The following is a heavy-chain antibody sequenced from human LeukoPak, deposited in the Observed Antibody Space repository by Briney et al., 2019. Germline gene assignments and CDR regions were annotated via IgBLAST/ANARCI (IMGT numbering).Heavy chain of an antibody. D-gene: IGHD6-19*01. Sequence: GASVKVSCKAPGGTFSSYAISWVRQAPGQGLEWMGGIIPIFGTANYAQKFQGRVTITADESTSTAYMELSSLRSEDTAVYYCARGRIAVAGLFDYWGQGTLVTVSS. V-gene: IGHV1-69*13. CDR3: ARGRIAVAGLFDY. CDR1: GGTFSSYA. J-gene: IGHJ4*02. CDR2: IIPIFGTA.